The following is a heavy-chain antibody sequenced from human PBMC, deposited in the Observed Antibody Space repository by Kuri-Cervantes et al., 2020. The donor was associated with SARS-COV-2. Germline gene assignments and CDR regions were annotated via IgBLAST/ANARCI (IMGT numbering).Heavy chain of an antibody. J-gene: IGHJ4*02. CDR3: ARDLRLGKSLDY. CDR2: ISYDGSNK. D-gene: IGHD7-27*01. CDR1: GFTFSSYA. V-gene: IGHV3-30-3*01. Sequence: LSVTCAASGFTFSSYAMHWVRQAPGKGLEWVAVISYDGSNKYYADSVKGRFTISSDNAKNSLYLQMSSLRAEDTAVYYCARDLRLGKSLDYWGQGTLVTVSS.